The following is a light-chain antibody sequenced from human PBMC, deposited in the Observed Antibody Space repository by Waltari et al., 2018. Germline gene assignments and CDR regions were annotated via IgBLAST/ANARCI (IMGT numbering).Light chain of an antibody. Sequence: QTVVTQEPSLSVSPGGTVTLTCALSSGSPSTTSYATWYKQTPGKAPRPLVYKAKARASGVPDRFSGSILGNTAALTITGAQADDEADYYCALYMGSGIWVFGGGTRLTVL. J-gene: IGLJ3*02. CDR1: SGSPSTTSY. CDR3: ALYMGSGIWV. CDR2: KAK. V-gene: IGLV8-61*01.